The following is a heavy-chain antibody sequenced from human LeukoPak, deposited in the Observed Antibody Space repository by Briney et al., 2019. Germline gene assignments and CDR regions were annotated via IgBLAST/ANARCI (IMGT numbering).Heavy chain of an antibody. J-gene: IGHJ5*02. CDR1: GFTFSSYG. Sequence: GGSLRLSCAASGFTFSSYGMSWVRQAPGKGLEWVSVIYSGGSTYYADSVKGRFTISRDNSKNTLYLQMNSLRAEDTAVYYCARDPAGDVGHNWFDPWGQGTLVTVSS. D-gene: IGHD3/OR15-3a*01. CDR3: ARDPAGDVGHNWFDP. V-gene: IGHV3-53*01. CDR2: IYSGGST.